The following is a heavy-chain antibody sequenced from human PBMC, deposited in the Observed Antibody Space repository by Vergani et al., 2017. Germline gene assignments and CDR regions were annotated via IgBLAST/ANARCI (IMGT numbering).Heavy chain of an antibody. V-gene: IGHV1-2*02. Sequence: QVQLVQSGAEVKKPGASVKVSCKASGYTFTGYYMHWVRQAPGQGLEWMGWINPNSGGTNYAQKLQGRVTMTTDTSTSTAYMELRSLRSDDTAVYYCARIRTVNKANLFDYWGQGTLVTVSS. CDR1: GYTFTGYY. J-gene: IGHJ4*02. D-gene: IGHD4-11*01. CDR2: INPNSGGT. CDR3: ARIRTVNKANLFDY.